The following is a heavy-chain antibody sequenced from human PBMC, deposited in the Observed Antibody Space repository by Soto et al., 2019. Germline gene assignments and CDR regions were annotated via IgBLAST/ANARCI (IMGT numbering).Heavy chain of an antibody. CDR3: ARXXXXXXXSGXYFRLSWFDP. J-gene: IGHJ5*02. D-gene: IGHD3-10*01. CDR2: INYSWST. V-gene: IGHV4-39*01. Sequence: ETLSLTCTVSGGSITSSSYYWGWIRQPPGKGLEWIGTINYSWSTYYNPSLKSRVTISVDTSKNQFSLNLSSGTAADTAVYNXARXXXXXXXSGXYFRLSWFDPWGQVTLVPVSS. CDR1: GGSITSSSYY.